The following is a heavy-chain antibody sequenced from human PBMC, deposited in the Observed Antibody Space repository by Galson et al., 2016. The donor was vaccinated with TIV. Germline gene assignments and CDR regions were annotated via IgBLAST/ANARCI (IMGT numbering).Heavy chain of an antibody. CDR3: ARVSGVVRGYGLDV. J-gene: IGHJ6*02. CDR1: GFTVSGTS. Sequence: LRLSCAGSGFTVSGTSMSWVRQAPGKGLEWVSLIYSAGNTFYADSVKGRFTLSRDNSKNTVYLQLSSLRVEDTAVYYGARVSGVVRGYGLDVWGQGTMVTVAS. CDR2: IYSAGNT. D-gene: IGHD3-10*01. V-gene: IGHV3-53*01.